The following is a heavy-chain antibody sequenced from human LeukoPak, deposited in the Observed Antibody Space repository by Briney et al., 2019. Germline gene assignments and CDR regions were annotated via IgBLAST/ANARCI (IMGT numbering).Heavy chain of an antibody. V-gene: IGHV3-30*03. CDR2: ISYDGSNK. D-gene: IGHD2-15*01. CDR1: GFTFSDYY. J-gene: IGHJ4*02. CDR3: ARAVATGYYFDY. Sequence: GGSLRLSCAASGFTFSDYYMSWIRQAPGKGLEWVAVISYDGSNKYYADSVKGRFTISRDNSKNTLYLQMNSLRAEDTAVYYCARAVATGYYFDYWGQGTLVTVSS.